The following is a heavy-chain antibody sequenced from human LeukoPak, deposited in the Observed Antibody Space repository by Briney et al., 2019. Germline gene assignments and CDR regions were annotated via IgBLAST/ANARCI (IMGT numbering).Heavy chain of an antibody. V-gene: IGHV4-30-2*01. CDR2: IYHSGST. J-gene: IGHJ4*02. D-gene: IGHD1-7*01. Sequence: SETPSLTCTVSGGSISSGGYYWSWIRQPPGKGREWIGYIYHSGSTYYNPSLKSRVTISVDRSKNQFSLKLSSVTAADTAVYYCASFDWNYAVEDWGQGTLVTASS. CDR1: GGSISSGGYY. CDR3: ASFDWNYAVED.